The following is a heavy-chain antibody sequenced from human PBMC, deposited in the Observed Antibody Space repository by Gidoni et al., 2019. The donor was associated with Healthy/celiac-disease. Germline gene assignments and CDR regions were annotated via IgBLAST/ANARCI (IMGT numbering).Heavy chain of an antibody. D-gene: IGHD1-26*01. CDR3: ARWDLPRNCFDY. Sequence: QVQLVESGGGVVQPGRSLRLYCAASGFTFSSYAMHWVRQAPGKGLEWVAVISYDGSNKYYADSVKGRFTISRDNSKNTLYLQMNSLRAEDTAVYYCARWDLPRNCFDYWGQGTLVTVSS. J-gene: IGHJ4*02. CDR1: GFTFSSYA. V-gene: IGHV3-30-3*01. CDR2: ISYDGSNK.